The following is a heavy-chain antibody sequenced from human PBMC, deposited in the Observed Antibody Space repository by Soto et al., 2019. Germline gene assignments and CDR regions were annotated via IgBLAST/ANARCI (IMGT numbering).Heavy chain of an antibody. CDR1: GGSFSGYY. D-gene: IGHD6-19*01. CDR2: INHSGST. J-gene: IGHJ4*02. CDR3: ARIPSWRYSSGWRGEDYFDY. Sequence: QVQLQQWGAGLLKPSETLSLTCAVYGGSFSGYYWSWIRQPPGKGLEWIGEINHSGSTNYNPSLKSRVTISVDTSKNQFSLKLSSVTAADTAVYYCARIPSWRYSSGWRGEDYFDYWGQGTLVTVSS. V-gene: IGHV4-34*01.